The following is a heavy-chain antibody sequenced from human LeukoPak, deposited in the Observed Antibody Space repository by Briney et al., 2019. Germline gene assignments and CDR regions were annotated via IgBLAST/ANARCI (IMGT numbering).Heavy chain of an antibody. CDR2: ISSSSSYI. D-gene: IGHD3-10*01. Sequence: IPGGSLRLSCAASGFTFSSYSMNWVRQAPGKGLEWVSSISSSSSYIYYADSVKGRFTISRDNAKNSLYLQMNSLRAEDTAVYYCASAPMGFGELYRARRDWFDPWGQGTLVTVSS. CDR3: ASAPMGFGELYRARRDWFDP. J-gene: IGHJ5*02. V-gene: IGHV3-21*01. CDR1: GFTFSSYS.